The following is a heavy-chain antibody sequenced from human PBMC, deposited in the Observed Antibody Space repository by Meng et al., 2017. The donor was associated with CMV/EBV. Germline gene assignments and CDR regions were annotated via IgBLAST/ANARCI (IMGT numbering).Heavy chain of an antibody. CDR2: IYYSGST. D-gene: IGHD3-3*01. CDR3: ARDRDDFWSGRYFDY. J-gene: IGHJ4*02. CDR1: GGSISSYY. Sequence: LRLSCTVSGGSISSYYWSWIRQPPGKGLEWIGYIYYSGSTNYNPSLKSRVTISVDTSKNQFSLKLSSVTAADTAVYYCARDRDDFWSGRYFDYWGQGTLVTVSS. V-gene: IGHV4-59*01.